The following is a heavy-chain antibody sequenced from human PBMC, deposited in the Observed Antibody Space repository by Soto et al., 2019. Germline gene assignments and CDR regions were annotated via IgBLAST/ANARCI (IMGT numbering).Heavy chain of an antibody. CDR3: ASDYGDYVFEY. CDR2: IIPIFGTA. D-gene: IGHD4-17*01. V-gene: IGHV1-69*13. Sequence: ASVKVSCKASGGTFSSYAISWVRQAPGQGLEWMGGIIPIFGTANYAQKFQGRVTITADESTSTAYMELSSLRSEDTAVYYCASDYGDYVFEYWGQGTLVTVSS. J-gene: IGHJ4*02. CDR1: GGTFSSYA.